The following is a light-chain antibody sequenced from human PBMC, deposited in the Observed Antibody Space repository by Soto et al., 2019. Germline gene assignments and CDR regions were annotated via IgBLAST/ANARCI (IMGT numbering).Light chain of an antibody. V-gene: IGKV1-8*01. Sequence: AIRMTQSPSSFSASTGDRVTITCRASQGISSYLAWYQQKPGKAPKLPIYAASTLQSGVPSRFSGSGSGTDFTLTISCLQSEDFATYYCQQYYSYPLTFGQGTKLEIK. CDR2: AAS. J-gene: IGKJ2*01. CDR3: QQYYSYPLT. CDR1: QGISSY.